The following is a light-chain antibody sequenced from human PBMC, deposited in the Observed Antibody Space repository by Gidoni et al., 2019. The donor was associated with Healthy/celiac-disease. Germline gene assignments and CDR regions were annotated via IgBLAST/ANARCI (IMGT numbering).Light chain of an antibody. CDR2: GAS. CDR1: QSVSSSY. Sequence: ELVLTQSPGTLSLSPGERATLSCRASQSVSSSYLAWYQQKSGLAPRLLIYGASSMATGIPDRFSGSGSGTDFTLTISRLEPEDFAVYYCQQYGSSPGWTFGQGTKVEIK. J-gene: IGKJ1*01. CDR3: QQYGSSPGWT. V-gene: IGKV3-20*01.